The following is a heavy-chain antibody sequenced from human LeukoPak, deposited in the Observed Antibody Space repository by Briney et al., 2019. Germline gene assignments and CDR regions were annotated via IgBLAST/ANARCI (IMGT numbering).Heavy chain of an antibody. V-gene: IGHV3-23*01. CDR3: ARGGLSPLDY. Sequence: GGPLRLSCGASGFSFSSYCMGWVRQAPGKGLEWISAVSVGGGSTDYADSVKGRFIISRDNSKNMLYLQMNSLRADDTAVYYCARGGLSPLDYWGQGNLVTVSS. D-gene: IGHD3-16*01. CDR1: GFSFSSYC. J-gene: IGHJ4*02. CDR2: VSVGGGST.